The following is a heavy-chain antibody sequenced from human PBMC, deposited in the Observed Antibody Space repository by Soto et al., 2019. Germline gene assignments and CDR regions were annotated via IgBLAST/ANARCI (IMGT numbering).Heavy chain of an antibody. J-gene: IGHJ4*02. CDR1: GYTFSSYD. V-gene: IGHV1-8*01. D-gene: IGHD6-19*01. Sequence: QVQLVQSGAEVKKPGASVKVSCKASGYTFSSYDINWVRQATGQGLEWMGWLNPNSGDTGYAQQFQGRVTLTRNTSRNTADRELSSLTSDDTAGYYWAASGGGGYLYWGQGTRVTVSS. CDR2: LNPNSGDT. CDR3: AASGGGGYLY.